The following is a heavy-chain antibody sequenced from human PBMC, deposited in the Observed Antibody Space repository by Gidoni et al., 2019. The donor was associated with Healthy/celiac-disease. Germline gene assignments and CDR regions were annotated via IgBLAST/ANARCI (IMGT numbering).Heavy chain of an antibody. CDR3: ARDVLFSSGGVVHWYFDL. CDR1: GGSISSSNW. J-gene: IGHJ2*01. D-gene: IGHD3-3*01. CDR2: IYHSGST. V-gene: IGHV4-4*02. Sequence: QVQLQESGPGLVKPSGTLSLTCAVSGGSISSSNWWSWVRQPPGKGLEWIGEIYHSGSTNYNPSLKSRVTISVDKSKNQFSLKLSSVTAADTAVYYCARDVLFSSGGVVHWYFDLWGRGTLVTVSS.